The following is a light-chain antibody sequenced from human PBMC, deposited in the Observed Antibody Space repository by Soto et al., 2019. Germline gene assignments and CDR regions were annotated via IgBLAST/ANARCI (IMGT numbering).Light chain of an antibody. J-gene: IGLJ2*01. Sequence: QSVLTQSPSASASLGASVKLTCTLSSGHSSYAIAWHQQQPEKGPRYLMKLNSDGSHSKGAGIPDRFSGSSSGAERYLTISSLQSDDEADYYCQTWGTGIVIFGGGTKLTVL. CDR1: SGHSSYA. CDR3: QTWGTGIVI. CDR2: LNSDGSH. V-gene: IGLV4-69*01.